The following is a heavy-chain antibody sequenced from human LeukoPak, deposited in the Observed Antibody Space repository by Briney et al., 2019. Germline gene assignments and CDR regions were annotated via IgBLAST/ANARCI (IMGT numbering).Heavy chain of an antibody. V-gene: IGHV3-48*04. Sequence: PGGSLRLSCAASGFTFSSYGMTWVRQAPGKGLEWVSYISSSSSTIYYADSVKGRFTISRDNAKNSLYLQMNSLRAEDTAVYYCARVRITMVRGVIITTPSPYYFDYWGQGTLVTVSS. J-gene: IGHJ4*02. CDR1: GFTFSSYG. D-gene: IGHD3-10*01. CDR2: ISSSSSTI. CDR3: ARVRITMVRGVIITTPSPYYFDY.